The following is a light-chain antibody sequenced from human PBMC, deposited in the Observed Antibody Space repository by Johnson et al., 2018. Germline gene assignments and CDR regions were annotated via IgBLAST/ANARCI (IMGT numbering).Light chain of an antibody. CDR2: ENN. CDR1: SSNIGNNY. J-gene: IGLJ1*01. Sequence: QSVLTQPPSVSAAPGQKVTISCSGSSSNIGNNYVSWYQQLPGTAPKLLIYENNKRPSGIPDRFSGSKSGTSATLGITGLQTGDEPDYYLGTWDRSLSAGNVFGTGTKVTVL. CDR3: GTWDRSLSAGNV. V-gene: IGLV1-51*02.